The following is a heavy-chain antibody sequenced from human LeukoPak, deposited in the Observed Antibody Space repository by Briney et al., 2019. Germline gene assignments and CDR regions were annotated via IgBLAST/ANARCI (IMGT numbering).Heavy chain of an antibody. J-gene: IGHJ4*02. D-gene: IGHD5-18*01. CDR3: AKDLAAMARGYFDY. CDR1: GFTFSSYA. Sequence: GGSLGFSCAAPGFTFSSYAMSWVRKAPGKGLEWVSAISGSGGSTYYADSVKGRFAISRDNSKNTLYLQMNSLRAEDTAVYYCAKDLAAMARGYFDYWGQGTLVTVSS. CDR2: ISGSGGST. V-gene: IGHV3-23*01.